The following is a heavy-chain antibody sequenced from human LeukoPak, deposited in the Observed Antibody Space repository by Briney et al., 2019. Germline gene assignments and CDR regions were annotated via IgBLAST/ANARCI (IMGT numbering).Heavy chain of an antibody. V-gene: IGHV4-39*01. CDR2: IYYSGDT. CDR1: GGSISSYSSNYY. Sequence: SETLSLTCAVSGGSISSYSSNYYWGWIRQPPGKGLEWIGSIYYSGDTYYNPSLKSRVTASVDTSGSQFSLRLSSVTAADTAVYYCARHGNIVVVPTASKAFDIWGQGTMVTVSS. J-gene: IGHJ3*02. D-gene: IGHD2-2*01. CDR3: ARHGNIVVVPTASKAFDI.